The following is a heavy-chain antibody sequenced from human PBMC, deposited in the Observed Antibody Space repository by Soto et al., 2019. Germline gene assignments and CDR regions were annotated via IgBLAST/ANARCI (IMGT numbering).Heavy chain of an antibody. D-gene: IGHD5-12*01. V-gene: IGHV3-74*01. CDR2: INGDGSSI. J-gene: IGHJ4*02. CDR1: GFSFSTW. Sequence: EVQLVESGGGVVQPGGSLRLSCAASGFSFSTWMHWVRQASGKGLEWLSRINGDGSSISYADSVKGRFTVSRDNAKNTLYLQINSLTAEDTAVYYCTRGASGYGNFDYWGQGVLLTVSS. CDR3: TRGASGYGNFDY.